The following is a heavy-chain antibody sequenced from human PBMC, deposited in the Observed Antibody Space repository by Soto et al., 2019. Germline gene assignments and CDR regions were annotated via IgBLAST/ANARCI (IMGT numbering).Heavy chain of an antibody. D-gene: IGHD3-10*01. V-gene: IGHV4-31*03. CDR1: GGSISRSGAYY. Sequence: QVQLQESGPGLVKPSQTLSLTCTVSGGSISRSGAYYWSWVRQHPEKGLEWIGYIYSGGTTYYNPSLRGRVTISLDTANNQFSLKLSSVTAADTALYYCARDGGPRGDYYYAMDVWGQGTTVTVSS. CDR3: ARDGGPRGDYYYAMDV. J-gene: IGHJ6*02. CDR2: IYSGGTT.